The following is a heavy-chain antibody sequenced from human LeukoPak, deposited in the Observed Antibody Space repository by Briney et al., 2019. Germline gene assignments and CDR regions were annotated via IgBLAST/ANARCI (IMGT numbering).Heavy chain of an antibody. Sequence: ASVKVSCKTSGYTFTGYYMHWVRQAPGQGLEWMGWINPNSGGTNYAQKFQGRVTMTRDTSISTAYMELSRLRSDDTAVYYCARDRPIYCSSTSCYGNVWFDPWGQGTLVTVSS. CDR3: ARDRPIYCSSTSCYGNVWFDP. D-gene: IGHD2-2*01. CDR2: INPNSGGT. V-gene: IGHV1-2*02. J-gene: IGHJ5*02. CDR1: GYTFTGYY.